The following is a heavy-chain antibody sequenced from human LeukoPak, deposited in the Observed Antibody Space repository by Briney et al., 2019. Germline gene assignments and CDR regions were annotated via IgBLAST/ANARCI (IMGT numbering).Heavy chain of an antibody. CDR1: GASISSYY. CDR2: IYYSGST. D-gene: IGHD1-26*01. Sequence: SETLSLTCTVSGASISSYYWSWIRQPPGKGLEWIGYIYYSGSTNYNPSLKSRVTISVDTSKNQFSLKLSSVTAADTAVYYCARQESVGATIDYWGQGTLVTVSS. CDR3: ARQESVGATIDY. J-gene: IGHJ4*02. V-gene: IGHV4-59*01.